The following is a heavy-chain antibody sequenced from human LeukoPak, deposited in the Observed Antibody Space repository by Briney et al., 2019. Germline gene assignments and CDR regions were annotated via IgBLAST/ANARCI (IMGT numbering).Heavy chain of an antibody. CDR2: ISYDGSNK. D-gene: IGHD3-3*01. CDR1: GFTFSSYG. Sequence: PGGSLRLSCAASGFTFSSYGMHWVRQAPGKGLEWVAVISYDGSNKYYADSVKGRFTISRDNSKNTLYLQMNSLRAEDTAVYYCARVVGDDAFDLWGQGTMVTVSS. V-gene: IGHV3-30*03. J-gene: IGHJ3*01. CDR3: ARVVGDDAFDL.